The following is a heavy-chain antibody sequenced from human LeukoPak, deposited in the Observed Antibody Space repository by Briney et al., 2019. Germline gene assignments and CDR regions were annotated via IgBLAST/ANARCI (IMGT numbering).Heavy chain of an antibody. CDR1: GFTFSDYY. D-gene: IGHD6-6*01. CDR3: AKTLAHLRGPYSIAAIFDY. J-gene: IGHJ4*02. CDR2: ISSSGSTI. Sequence: KPGGSLRLSCAASGFTFSDYYMSWICPAPGKGLEWGSYISSSGSTIYYADSVKGRFTISRDNSKNTLYLQMNSLRAEDTAVYYCAKTLAHLRGPYSIAAIFDYWGQGTLVTVSS. V-gene: IGHV3-11*01.